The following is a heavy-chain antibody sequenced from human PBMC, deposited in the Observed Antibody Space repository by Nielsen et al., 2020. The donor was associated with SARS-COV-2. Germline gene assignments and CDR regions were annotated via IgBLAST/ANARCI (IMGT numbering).Heavy chain of an antibody. J-gene: IGHJ6*02. CDR2: IYTDGST. V-gene: IGHV3-66*01. CDR3: ARDNWGRMDV. D-gene: IGHD7-27*01. Sequence: GGSLRLSCGVSGFTISSSFMSWVRQAAGKGLDWVSVIYTDGSTSHADSVKGRFTISRDNSKNTLYLQMNSLRAEDTAVYYCARDNWGRMDVWGQGTTVTVSS. CDR1: GFTISSSF.